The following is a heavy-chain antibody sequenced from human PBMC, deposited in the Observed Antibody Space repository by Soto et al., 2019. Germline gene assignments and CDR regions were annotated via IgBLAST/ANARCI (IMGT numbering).Heavy chain of an antibody. V-gene: IGHV3-64D*06. CDR2: ISSNGGST. J-gene: IGHJ4*02. D-gene: IGHD2-21*02. Sequence: HLGGSLRLSCSASGFTFSSYAMHWVRQAPGKGLEYVSAISSNGGSTYYADSVKGRFTISRDNSKNTLYLQMSSLRAEDTAVYYCVPRNCGGDCSISSWGQGTLVTVSS. CDR3: VPRNCGGDCSISS. CDR1: GFTFSSYA.